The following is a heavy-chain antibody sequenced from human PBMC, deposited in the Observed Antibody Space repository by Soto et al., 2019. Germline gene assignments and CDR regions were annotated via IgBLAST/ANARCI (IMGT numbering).Heavy chain of an antibody. CDR1: GGTFSSYA. D-gene: IGHD3-9*01. Sequence: SVKVSCKASGGTFSSYAISWVRQAPGQGLEWMGGIIPIFGTANYAQKFQGRVTITADESTSTAYMELSSLRSEDTAVYYCARGGVYYDILTANDYWGQGTLVTVSS. V-gene: IGHV1-69*13. CDR3: ARGGVYYDILTANDY. CDR2: IIPIFGTA. J-gene: IGHJ4*02.